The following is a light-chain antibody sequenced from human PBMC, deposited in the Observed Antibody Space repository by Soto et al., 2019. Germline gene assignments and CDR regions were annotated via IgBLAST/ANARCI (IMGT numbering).Light chain of an antibody. CDR2: EVS. Sequence: HSVLTQPASVSGSPGQSITISCTGTSSDVGDYNFVSWYQQHPGKAHKLMIYEVSHRPSGVSNRFSGSKSGNTASLTISGLQADDEADYYCNSYTSSNTLYVFGTGTKVTV. CDR3: NSYTSSNTLYV. J-gene: IGLJ1*01. V-gene: IGLV2-14*01. CDR1: SSDVGDYNF.